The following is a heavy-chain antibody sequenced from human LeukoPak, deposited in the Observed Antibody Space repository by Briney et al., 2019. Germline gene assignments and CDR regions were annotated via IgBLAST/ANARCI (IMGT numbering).Heavy chain of an antibody. CDR2: IIPVLGIA. V-gene: IGHV1-69*04. D-gene: IGHD3-22*01. CDR1: GGTFSSYA. Sequence: ASVKVSCKASGGTFSSYAISWVRQAPGQGLEWMGRIIPVLGIANYAQKFQGRVTITADKSTSTAYMELSSLRSEDTAVYYCARGPYYYVSSGYYSGAFDIWGQGTMVTVSS. J-gene: IGHJ3*02. CDR3: ARGPYYYVSSGYYSGAFDI.